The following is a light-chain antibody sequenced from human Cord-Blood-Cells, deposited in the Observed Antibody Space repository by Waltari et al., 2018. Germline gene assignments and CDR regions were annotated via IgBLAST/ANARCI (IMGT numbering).Light chain of an antibody. J-gene: IGKJ2*01. CDR1: QSISSY. Sequence: DIKMTQSPSSLSASVGDRVTITCRASQSISSYLNWYQQKPGKAPKLLIYAASSLQSGVPSRFSGSGTGTEYTLTISSLQPEDFATYYCQQSYRTPYTFCQGTKLEIK. CDR3: QQSYRTPYT. CDR2: AAS. V-gene: IGKV1-39*01.